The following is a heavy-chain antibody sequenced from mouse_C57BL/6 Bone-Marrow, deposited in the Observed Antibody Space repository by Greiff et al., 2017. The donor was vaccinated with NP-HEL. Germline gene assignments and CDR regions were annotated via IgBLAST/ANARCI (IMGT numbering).Heavy chain of an antibody. CDR2: IYPRSGNT. V-gene: IGHV1-81*01. CDR3: ARSSGPAWFAY. CDR1: GYTFTSYG. J-gene: IGHJ3*01. D-gene: IGHD3-2*02. Sequence: QVHVKQSGAELARPGASVKLSCKASGYTFTSYGISWVKQRTGQGLEWIGEIYPRSGNTYYTEKFKGKATLTADKSSSTAYMELRSLTSEDSAVYFCARSSGPAWFAYWGQGTLVTVSA.